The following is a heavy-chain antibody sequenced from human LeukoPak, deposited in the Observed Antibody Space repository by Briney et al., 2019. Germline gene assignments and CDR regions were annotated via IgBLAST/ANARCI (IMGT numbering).Heavy chain of an antibody. CDR3: AKTYDFWSGHFDY. V-gene: IGHV3-23*01. J-gene: IGHJ4*02. Sequence: PGGSLRLSCAASGFTFSNYAMSWVRQAPGKGLEWVSAISGSGGSTYYADSVKGRFTISRDNSKNTPSLQMNSLRAEDTAVYYCAKTYDFWSGHFDYWGQGTLVTVSS. CDR1: GFTFSNYA. CDR2: ISGSGGST. D-gene: IGHD3-3*01.